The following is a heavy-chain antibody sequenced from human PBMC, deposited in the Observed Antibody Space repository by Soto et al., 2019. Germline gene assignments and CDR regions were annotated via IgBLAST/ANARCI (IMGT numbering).Heavy chain of an antibody. CDR2: IIPIFGTA. D-gene: IGHD3-10*01. CDR1: GGTFSSYA. V-gene: IGHV1-69*13. CDR3: ARGITYYYGSGSPPGFDP. J-gene: IGHJ5*02. Sequence: GASVKVSCKASGGTFSSYAISWVRQAPGQGLEWMGGIIPIFGTANYAQKFQGRVTITADESTSTAYMELSSLRSEDTAVYYCARGITYYYGSGSPPGFDPWGQGTLVTVSS.